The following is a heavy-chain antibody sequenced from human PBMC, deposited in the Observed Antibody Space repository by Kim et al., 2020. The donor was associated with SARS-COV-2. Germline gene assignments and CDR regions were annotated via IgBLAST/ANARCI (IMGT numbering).Heavy chain of an antibody. V-gene: IGHV1-3*01. CDR3: ARDGTTRNGGYYFDY. J-gene: IGHJ4*02. Sequence: QKFKGRVTITRDTSASTAYMELSSLRSEDTAVYYCARDGTTRNGGYYFDYWGQGVLVTVSS. D-gene: IGHD1-1*01.